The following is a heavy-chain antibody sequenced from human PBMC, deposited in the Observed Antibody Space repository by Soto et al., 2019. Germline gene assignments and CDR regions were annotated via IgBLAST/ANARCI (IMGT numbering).Heavy chain of an antibody. Sequence: QVQLQESGPGLVKPSETLSLTCTVSGGSISSYYWSWIRQPPGKGLEWIGYIYYSGSTNYNPSLKSRVTISVDTSKNQFSLKLSSVTAADTAVYYCAREPGYSGYLKEVWFDPWGQGTLVTVSS. CDR2: IYYSGST. CDR3: AREPGYSGYLKEVWFDP. D-gene: IGHD5-12*01. V-gene: IGHV4-59*01. CDR1: GGSISSYY. J-gene: IGHJ5*02.